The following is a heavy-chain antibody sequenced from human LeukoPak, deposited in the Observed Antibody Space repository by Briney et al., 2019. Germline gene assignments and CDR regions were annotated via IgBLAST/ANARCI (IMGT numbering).Heavy chain of an antibody. CDR1: GFTFSSYT. V-gene: IGHV3-21*01. D-gene: IGHD2-15*01. Sequence: GGSLRLSCAASGFTFSSYTMNWVGQAPGKGLEWVSSISSSSSYIYYADSVKGRFTISRDNAENSLYLQMNSLRAEDTAIYYCARGYCSGDTCYSVFGYWGQGTLVTVSS. J-gene: IGHJ4*02. CDR3: ARGYCSGDTCYSVFGY. CDR2: ISSSSSYI.